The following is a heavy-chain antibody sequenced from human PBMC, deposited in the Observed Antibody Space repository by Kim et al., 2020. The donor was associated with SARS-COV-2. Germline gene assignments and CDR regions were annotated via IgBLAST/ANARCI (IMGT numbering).Heavy chain of an antibody. CDR1: GASNSSSSC. Sequence: SETLSLTCVVPGASNSSSSCWSWVRQPPGKGLEWIGEVDHSGTTTYNVSLKSRVTISVDKSKNQFSLRLNSVSAADTAVYYGARGVSSAWTLRAWFDPWGQGTLVTVSP. J-gene: IGHJ5*02. CDR3: ARGVSSAWTLRAWFDP. D-gene: IGHD3-22*01. CDR2: VDHSGTT. V-gene: IGHV4-4*02.